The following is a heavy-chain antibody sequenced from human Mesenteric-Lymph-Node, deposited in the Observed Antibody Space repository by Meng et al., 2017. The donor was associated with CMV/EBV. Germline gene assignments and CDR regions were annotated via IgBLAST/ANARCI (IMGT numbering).Heavy chain of an antibody. CDR2: INHRGGT. D-gene: IGHD3-10*01. Sequence: SETLSLTCGFYGGSFSGYYWSWIRQPPGKGLEWIGEINHRGGTSYNPSLKSRVTISVDTSKNQFSLRLNSVTAADTAVYYCASPSYGSVPCYWGQGTLVTVSS. CDR1: GGSFSGYY. V-gene: IGHV4-34*01. CDR3: ASPSYGSVPCY. J-gene: IGHJ4*02.